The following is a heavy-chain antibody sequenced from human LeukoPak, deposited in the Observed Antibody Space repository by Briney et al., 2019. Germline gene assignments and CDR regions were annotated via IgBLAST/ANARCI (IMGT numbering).Heavy chain of an antibody. CDR1: GGSISSGDYY. CDR2: IYYSGSS. CDR3: ARKVDIVGTRVFDI. J-gene: IGHJ3*02. D-gene: IGHD5-12*01. Sequence: SETLFLTCTVSGGSISSGDYYWSWIRQSPGKGLEWIGYIYYSGSSYYNPPLKSRVTISVDTSNNQFSLKLSSVTAADTAVYYCARKVDIVGTRVFDIWGQGTMVTVSS. V-gene: IGHV4-30-4*01.